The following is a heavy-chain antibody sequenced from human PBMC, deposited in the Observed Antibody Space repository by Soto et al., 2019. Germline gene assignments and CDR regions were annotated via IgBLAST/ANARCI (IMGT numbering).Heavy chain of an antibody. D-gene: IGHD3-10*01. V-gene: IGHV4-30-2*01. Sequence: SETLSLTCSVSGGFINSGGYSWSWIRQPPGKGLEWIGYIYPTGMTSHNPSLESRVTISIDRSKKQFSLKLTSVTAADTAIYYCVRDRGGGSGIYYQSLGMDVWGRGTTVTVSS. CDR3: VRDRGGGSGIYYQSLGMDV. J-gene: IGHJ6*02. CDR2: IYPTGMT. CDR1: GGFINSGGYS.